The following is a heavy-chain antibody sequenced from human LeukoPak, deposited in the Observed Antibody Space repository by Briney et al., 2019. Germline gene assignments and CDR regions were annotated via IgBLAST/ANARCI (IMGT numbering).Heavy chain of an antibody. V-gene: IGHV4-4*07. D-gene: IGHD2-2*01. Sequence: SETLSLTCTVSSGSISSYYWSWIRQPAGKGLEWIGRIHTSGSTNYNPSLKSRVTMSVDTSKNQFSLKLSSVTAADTAVYYCAREYCSSTSCYGMFDYWGQGTLVTVSP. CDR2: IHTSGST. CDR1: SGSISSYY. J-gene: IGHJ4*02. CDR3: AREYCSSTSCYGMFDY.